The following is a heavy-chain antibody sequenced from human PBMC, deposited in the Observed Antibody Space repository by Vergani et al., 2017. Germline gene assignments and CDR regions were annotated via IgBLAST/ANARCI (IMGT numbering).Heavy chain of an antibody. J-gene: IGHJ4*02. D-gene: IGHD2-21*01. Sequence: QVQLEESGPGLVKPSETLSLTCTVSGGSFNTYYWSWIRQSPGKGLEWIGYIYSTGSTNYNSSLNSRVTMSVDTSKNQFSLKLRSVTAADTAVDYCARGSLWWLRQIDSWGQGTLVTVSS. CDR3: ARGSLWWLRQIDS. CDR2: IYSTGST. V-gene: IGHV4-59*13. CDR1: GGSFNTYY.